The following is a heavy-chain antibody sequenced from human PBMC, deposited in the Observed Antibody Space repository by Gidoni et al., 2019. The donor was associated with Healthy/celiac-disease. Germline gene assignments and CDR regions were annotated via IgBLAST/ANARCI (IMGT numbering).Heavy chain of an antibody. CDR2: IIPIFGTA. J-gene: IGHJ5*02. V-gene: IGHV1-69*06. CDR1: GGTFSSYA. Sequence: QVQLVQSGAEVKKPGSSVKVSCTASGGTFSSYAISWVRQAPGQGLEWMGGIIPIFGTANYAQKFQGRVTITADKSTSTAYMELSSLRSEDTAVYYCARDLYCSGGSCYLNWFDPWGQGTLVTVSS. D-gene: IGHD2-15*01. CDR3: ARDLYCSGGSCYLNWFDP.